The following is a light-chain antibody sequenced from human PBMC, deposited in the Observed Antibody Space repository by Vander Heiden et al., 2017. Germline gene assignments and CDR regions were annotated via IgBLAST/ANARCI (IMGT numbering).Light chain of an antibody. CDR1: RSNIATNY. CDR2: MSS. J-gene: IGLJ2*01. V-gene: IGLV1-47*01. CDR3: ASWDESLSGVV. Sequence: QSVLTPPPSASGTPGQRVSISCSGSRSNIATNYVYWYQQLPGTAAKLLIYMSSQRPSGVPDRFSGSKSGTSASLAISGLRSEDEADYYCASWDESLSGVVFGGGTKL.